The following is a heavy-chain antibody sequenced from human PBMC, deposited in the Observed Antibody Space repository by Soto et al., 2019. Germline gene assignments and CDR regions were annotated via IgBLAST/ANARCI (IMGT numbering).Heavy chain of an antibody. CDR1: GGSISSSSYY. D-gene: IGHD3-9*01. Sequence: PSETLSLTCTVSGGSISSSSYYWCWVRHPPGKGLEWIGSIYYSGSTYYNPSLKSRVTISVDTSKNQFSLKLSSVTAADTAVYFCARARGQRYRNAFLVWGQGTMVSVS. V-gene: IGHV4-39*01. CDR3: ARARGQRYRNAFLV. CDR2: IYYSGST. J-gene: IGHJ3*01.